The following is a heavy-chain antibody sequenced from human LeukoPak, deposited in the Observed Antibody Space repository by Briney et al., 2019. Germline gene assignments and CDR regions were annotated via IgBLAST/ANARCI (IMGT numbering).Heavy chain of an antibody. Sequence: ASVKVSCKASGYTFTSYGNNWVRQAHGQGLELMGWMNPNSGNTGYAQKFQGRVNITRNTSTSTAYMELSSLRSEDTAVYYCARGRYSSSLNMDVWGKGTTVTVSS. D-gene: IGHD6-6*01. CDR1: GYTFTSYG. J-gene: IGHJ6*03. CDR3: ARGRYSSSLNMDV. CDR2: MNPNSGNT. V-gene: IGHV1-8*03.